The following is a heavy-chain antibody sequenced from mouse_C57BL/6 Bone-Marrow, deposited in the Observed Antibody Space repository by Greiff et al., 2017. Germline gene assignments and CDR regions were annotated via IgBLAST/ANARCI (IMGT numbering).Heavy chain of an antibody. CDR1: GFTFSSYA. Sequence: EVQGVESGGGLVKPGGSLKLSCAASGFTFSSYAMSWVRQTPEKRLEWVATISDGGSYTYYPDNVKGRFTISRDNAKNNLYLQMSHLKSEDTAMYYCARGLWYFDVWGTGTTVTVSS. CDR2: ISDGGSYT. D-gene: IGHD6-5*01. V-gene: IGHV5-4*01. CDR3: ARGLWYFDV. J-gene: IGHJ1*03.